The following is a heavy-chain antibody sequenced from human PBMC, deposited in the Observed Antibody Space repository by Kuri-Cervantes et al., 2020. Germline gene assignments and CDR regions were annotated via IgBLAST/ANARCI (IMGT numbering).Heavy chain of an antibody. V-gene: IGHV3-30-3*01. Sequence: GGSLRLSCAASGFTFSSYAMHWVRQAPGKGLEWVAVISYDGSNKYYADSVKGRFTISRDNSKNTLYLQMNSLRAEDTAVYYCAREGADIVVVVAATSNWFDPWGQGTLVTVSS. CDR2: ISYDGSNK. D-gene: IGHD2-15*01. CDR3: AREGADIVVVVAATSNWFDP. J-gene: IGHJ5*02. CDR1: GFTFSSYA.